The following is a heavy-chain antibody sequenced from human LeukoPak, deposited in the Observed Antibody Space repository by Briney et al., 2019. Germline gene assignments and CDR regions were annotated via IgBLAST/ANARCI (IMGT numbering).Heavy chain of an antibody. V-gene: IGHV3-64*01. J-gene: IGHJ4*02. CDR3: ASDGGPSGYYSHFDY. Sequence: PGGSLRLSCAASGFTFSSYAMHWVRQAPGKGLEYVSAISSNGGSTYYANSVKGRFTISRDNSKNTLYLQMGSLRAEDMAVYYCASDGGPSGYYSHFDYWGQGTLVTVSS. D-gene: IGHD3-22*01. CDR1: GFTFSSYA. CDR2: ISSNGGST.